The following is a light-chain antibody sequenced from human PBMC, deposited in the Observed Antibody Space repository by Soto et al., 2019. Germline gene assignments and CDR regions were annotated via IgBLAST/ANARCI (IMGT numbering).Light chain of an antibody. CDR2: AAS. CDR1: QGISNY. J-gene: IGKJ1*01. V-gene: IGKV1-8*01. Sequence: AIRMTQSPSSFSASTGDRVTITCRASQGISNYLAWYQQKPGKAPKLLIYAASTLQSGVPLRFSGSGSGTDFTLTISWLQSEDFATYYCQQYYTFPRTFGQGTKVEIK. CDR3: QQYYTFPRT.